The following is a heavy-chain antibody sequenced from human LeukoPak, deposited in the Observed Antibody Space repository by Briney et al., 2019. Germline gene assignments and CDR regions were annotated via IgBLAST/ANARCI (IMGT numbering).Heavy chain of an antibody. CDR3: ARVYSSWYLDY. Sequence: SETLSLTCTVSGGSISSSSYYWGWIRQPPGKGLEWIGSIYYSGSTYYNPSLKSRVTISVDTSKNQFSLKLSSVTAADTAVYYCARVYSSWYLDYWGQGTLVTVSS. CDR1: GGSISSSSYY. J-gene: IGHJ4*02. D-gene: IGHD6-6*01. V-gene: IGHV4-39*07. CDR2: IYYSGST.